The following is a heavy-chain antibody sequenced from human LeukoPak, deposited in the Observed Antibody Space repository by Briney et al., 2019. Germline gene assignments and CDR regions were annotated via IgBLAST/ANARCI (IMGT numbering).Heavy chain of an antibody. V-gene: IGHV1-2*02. Sequence: GASVKVSCKASGYTFTGYYMHWVRQAPGQGLEWVGWINPNSGGTNYAQKFQGRVTMTRDTSISTAYMELSRLRSDDTAVYYCARETAIKENWFDPWGQGTLVTVSS. CDR3: ARETAIKENWFDP. CDR2: INPNSGGT. CDR1: GYTFTGYY. J-gene: IGHJ5*02.